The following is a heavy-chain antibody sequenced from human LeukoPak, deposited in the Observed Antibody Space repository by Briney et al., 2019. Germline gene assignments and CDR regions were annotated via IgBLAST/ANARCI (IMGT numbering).Heavy chain of an antibody. CDR3: ARVPAGTDAFDT. J-gene: IGHJ3*02. Sequence: PSETLSLTCTVSGGSISSYYWSWLRQPAGKGLEWIGRINTSGSTNYNPSLKSRVTLSVDTSKNQFSLKVSSVTAADTAVYYCARVPAGTDAFDTWGQGTMVTVSS. CDR2: INTSGST. D-gene: IGHD2-2*01. V-gene: IGHV4-4*07. CDR1: GGSISSYY.